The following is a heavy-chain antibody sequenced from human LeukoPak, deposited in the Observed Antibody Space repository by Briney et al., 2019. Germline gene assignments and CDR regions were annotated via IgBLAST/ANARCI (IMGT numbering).Heavy chain of an antibody. CDR1: GYIFTSYS. D-gene: IGHD6-13*01. V-gene: IGHV1-46*01. CDR3: ARVVSGSSWLETYYMDV. CDR2: INPSGGTT. J-gene: IGHJ6*03. Sequence: ASVKVSCKASGYIFTSYSMHWVRRAPGQGLEWMGIINPSGGTTNYAQKFQGRVTMTRDTSTSTVYMELSSLRSEDTAVYYCARVVSGSSWLETYYMDVWGKGTTVTVSS.